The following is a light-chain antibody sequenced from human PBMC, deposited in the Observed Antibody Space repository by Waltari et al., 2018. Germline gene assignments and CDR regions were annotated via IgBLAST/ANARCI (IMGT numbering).Light chain of an antibody. CDR3: QQRSNWPLT. J-gene: IGKJ4*01. CDR2: DAS. CDR1: QSVGSD. V-gene: IGKV3-11*01. Sequence: SCRPSQSVGSDLAWYQQTPGQAPRVLIYDASNRAPGIPARFSGSGAGTDFTLTISSLEPEDFAVYYCQQRSNWPLTFGGGTKVEIK.